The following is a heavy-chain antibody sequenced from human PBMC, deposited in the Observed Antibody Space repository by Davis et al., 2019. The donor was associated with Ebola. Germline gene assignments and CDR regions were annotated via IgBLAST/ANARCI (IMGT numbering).Heavy chain of an antibody. CDR3: ARRELRAHWFDP. Sequence: LRLSCTVSGGSISSGGYYWSWIRQHPGKGLEWIGYIYYSGSTYYNPSLKSRVTISVDTSKNQFSLKLSSVTAADTAVYYCARRELRAHWFDPWGQGTLVTVSS. CDR1: GGSISSGGYY. V-gene: IGHV4-31*03. J-gene: IGHJ5*02. CDR2: IYYSGST. D-gene: IGHD1-7*01.